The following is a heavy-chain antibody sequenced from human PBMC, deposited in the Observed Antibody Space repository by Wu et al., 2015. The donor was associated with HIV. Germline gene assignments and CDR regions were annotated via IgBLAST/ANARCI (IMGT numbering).Heavy chain of an antibody. CDR2: IIPIFGTA. V-gene: IGHV1-69*05. J-gene: IGHJ4*02. CDR1: GGTFSSYA. CDR3: ARGYFYDGGYYFDS. D-gene: IGHD4-23*01. Sequence: QVQLVQSGAEVKKPGSSVKVSCKASGGTFSSYAISWVRQAPGQGLEWMGRIIPIFGTANYAQTFQDRVTITTDESKGVGYMELSSLRSEDTAVYYCARGYFYDGGYYFDSWGQGTLVTVS.